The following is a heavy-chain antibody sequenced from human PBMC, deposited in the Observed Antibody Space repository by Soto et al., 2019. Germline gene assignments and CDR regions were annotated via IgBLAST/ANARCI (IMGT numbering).Heavy chain of an antibody. CDR1: GFILSDCA. J-gene: IGHJ6*03. CDR3: ARDLSWGANWYYYMDV. Sequence: EVQLVESGGGLVQPGGSLRLSCATSGFILSDCAMNWVRQAPGKGLEWVSYISSSSSVIDYADSVKGRFTVSRDNARNSLYIQMNSLRAEDTAVYYCARDLSWGANWYYYMDVWGKWTTVTVSS. V-gene: IGHV3-48*01. D-gene: IGHD7-27*01. CDR2: ISSSSSVI.